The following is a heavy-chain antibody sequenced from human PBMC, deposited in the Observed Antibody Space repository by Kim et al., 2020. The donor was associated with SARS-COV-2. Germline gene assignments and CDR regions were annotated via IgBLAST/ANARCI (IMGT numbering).Heavy chain of an antibody. CDR1: GFTFSTYA. V-gene: IGHV3-23*01. CDR2: ISDIGGSL. J-gene: IGHJ2*01. CDR3: AKDPGGHIPPRYFDL. Sequence: GGSLRLSCAASGFTFSTYAMSWVRQAPGKGLEWVSAISDIGGSLKYADSVKGRFTISRDNSKNTVYLQMNSLRGEDTAVYYCAKDPGGHIPPRYFDLWGHGTLVTVSS. D-gene: IGHD2-21*01.